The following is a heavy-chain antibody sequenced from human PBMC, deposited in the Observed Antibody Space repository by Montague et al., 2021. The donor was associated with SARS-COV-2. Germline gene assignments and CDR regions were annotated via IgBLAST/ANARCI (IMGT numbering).Heavy chain of an antibody. V-gene: IGHV4-34*01. CDR3: ARGALTGGNYVFWRGYYTSPLDY. CDR1: GGSFSGYY. CDR2: VKDSGST. J-gene: IGHJ4*02. D-gene: IGHD3-3*01. Sequence: SETLSLTCAVYGGSFSGYYWSWIRQPPGKGLEWIGEVKDSGSTNYIPSLKSRVAISVDTSKNQFSLKLRSVTAADTAVYFCARGALTGGNYVFWRGYYTSPLDYWGQGTLVTVSS.